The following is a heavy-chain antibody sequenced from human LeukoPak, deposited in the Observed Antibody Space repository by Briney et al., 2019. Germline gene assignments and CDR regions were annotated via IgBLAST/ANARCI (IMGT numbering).Heavy chain of an antibody. CDR3: AKALNYYDSSGSYYGNDY. V-gene: IGHV3-23*01. CDR1: GFTFSSYA. D-gene: IGHD3-22*01. J-gene: IGHJ4*02. Sequence: GGSLRLSCAASGFTFSSYAMSWVRQAPGKGLEWVSGISGSGGSTYYADSVKGRFTISRDNSRKTLYLQMSSLRAEDTAVYYCAKALNYYDSSGSYYGNDYWAREPWSPSPQ. CDR2: ISGSGGST.